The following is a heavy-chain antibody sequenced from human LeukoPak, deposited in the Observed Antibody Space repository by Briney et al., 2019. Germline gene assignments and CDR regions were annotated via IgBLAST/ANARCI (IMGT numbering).Heavy chain of an antibody. D-gene: IGHD1-26*01. CDR3: ARGLWGLELLYFDY. V-gene: IGHV3-7*01. CDR1: GFTFSSYW. J-gene: IGHJ4*02. CDR2: IKQDGSEK. Sequence: QPGGSLRLSCAASGFTFSSYWMSWVRQAPGKGLEWVANIKQDGSEKYYVDSVKGRFTISRDNAKNSLYLQMNSLRAEDTAVYYCARGLWGLELLYFDYWGQGTLVTVSS.